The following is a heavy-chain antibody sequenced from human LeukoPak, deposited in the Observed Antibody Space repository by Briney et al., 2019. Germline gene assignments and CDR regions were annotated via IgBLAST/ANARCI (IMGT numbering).Heavy chain of an antibody. Sequence: CKASGYTFTSRYMHWVRQAPGQGLEWMGIINPSGGSTSYAQKFQGRVTMTRDTSTSTVYMELSSLRSEDTAVYYCAYQSTVTSSFDYWGQGTLVTVSS. D-gene: IGHD4-17*01. CDR3: AYQSTVTSSFDY. CDR2: INPSGGST. CDR1: GYTFTSRY. J-gene: IGHJ4*02. V-gene: IGHV1-46*01.